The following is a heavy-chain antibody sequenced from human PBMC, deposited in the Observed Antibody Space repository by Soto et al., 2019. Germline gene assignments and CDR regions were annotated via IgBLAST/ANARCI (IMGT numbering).Heavy chain of an antibody. CDR1: GFTFSSYG. CDR3: AKAGYYYGSGSHYYFDY. D-gene: IGHD3-10*01. Sequence: GGSLRLSCAASGFTFSSYGMHWVRQAPGKGLEWVAVISYDGSNKYYADSVKGRFTISRDNSKNTLYLQMNSLRAEDTAVYYCAKAGYYYGSGSHYYFDYWGQGTLVTVSS. J-gene: IGHJ4*02. CDR2: ISYDGSNK. V-gene: IGHV3-30*18.